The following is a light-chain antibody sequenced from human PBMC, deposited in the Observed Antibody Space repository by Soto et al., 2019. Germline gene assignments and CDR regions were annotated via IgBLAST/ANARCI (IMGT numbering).Light chain of an antibody. CDR3: QQYNNWPLT. V-gene: IGKV3-15*01. CDR1: QSVSSSY. CDR2: GAS. Sequence: EIVLTQSPATLSLSPGERATLSCGASQSVSSSYLAWYQQEPGLAPRLLIYGASTRATGIPARFSGSASGTEFTLTISSLQSEDFAIYYCQQYNNWPLTFGGGTKVDI. J-gene: IGKJ4*01.